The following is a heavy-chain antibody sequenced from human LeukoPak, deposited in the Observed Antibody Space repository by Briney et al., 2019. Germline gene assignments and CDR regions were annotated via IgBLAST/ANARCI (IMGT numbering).Heavy chain of an antibody. D-gene: IGHD6-6*01. J-gene: IGHJ4*02. CDR1: GGSISSYY. CDR3: ARGSSASSFFFDY. Sequence: PSETLSLTCTVSGGSISSYYWSWIRQPPGKGLEWMGYIYYSGSTNYNPSLKSRVTISVDTSKNQFSLKLSSVTAADTAVYYCARGSSASSFFFDYWGQGTLVTVSS. V-gene: IGHV4-59*01. CDR2: IYYSGST.